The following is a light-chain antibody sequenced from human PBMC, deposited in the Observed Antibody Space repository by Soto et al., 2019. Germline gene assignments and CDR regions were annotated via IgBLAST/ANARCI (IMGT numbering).Light chain of an antibody. CDR2: NNN. V-gene: IGLV1-44*01. Sequence: QSVLTQPPSASGTPGQRVTISCSGGNSNIGTNAVNWYQQIPGTAPKLLIYNNNQRPSGVPDRFSGSKSGTSASLAISGLQSEDEADYPCATWDDTLRTWVFGGGTKLTVL. J-gene: IGLJ3*02. CDR1: NSNIGTNA. CDR3: ATWDDTLRTWV.